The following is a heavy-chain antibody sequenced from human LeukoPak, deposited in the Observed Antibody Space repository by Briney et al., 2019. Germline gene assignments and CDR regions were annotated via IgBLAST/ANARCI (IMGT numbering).Heavy chain of an antibody. J-gene: IGHJ5*01. CDR1: GFTFSSYW. V-gene: IGHV3-74*01. CDR2: IESNGLT. D-gene: IGHD3-10*01. CDR3: AKAATYFYGSVTYDWFES. Sequence: SGGSLRLSCAASGFTFSSYWMHWVRQIPGKGLMWVSRIESNGLTLYADSVRDRFTISRDNGKNTIYLQMNSLRVDDTAIYYCAKAATYFYGSVTYDWFESWGQGTLVTVSS.